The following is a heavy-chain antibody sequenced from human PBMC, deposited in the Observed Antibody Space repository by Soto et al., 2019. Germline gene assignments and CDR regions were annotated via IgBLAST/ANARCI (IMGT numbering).Heavy chain of an antibody. CDR3: ARLGYSSGWYNY. CDR1: GGSISSYY. CDR2: IYYSGST. J-gene: IGHJ4*02. Sequence: PSETLSLTCTVSGGSISSYYWSWIRQPPGKGLEWIGYIYYSGSTNYNPSLKSRVTISVDTSKNQFSLKLNSVTAADTAVYYCARLGYSSGWYNYWGQGTLVTVSS. D-gene: IGHD6-19*01. V-gene: IGHV4-59*08.